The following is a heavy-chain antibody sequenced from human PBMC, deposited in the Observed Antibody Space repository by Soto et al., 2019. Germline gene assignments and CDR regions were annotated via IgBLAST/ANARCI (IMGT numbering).Heavy chain of an antibody. Sequence: EVQLVESGGGLVKPGGSLRLSCAASGFTFSSYSMNWVHQAPGKGLEWVSSISSSSSYIYYADSVKGRFTISRDNAKNSLYLQINSLIAEDTAVYYCARDLGGVTIFGVVMKDGSFDYWGQGTLVTVSS. D-gene: IGHD3-3*01. CDR3: ARDLGGVTIFGVVMKDGSFDY. V-gene: IGHV3-21*01. J-gene: IGHJ4*02. CDR1: GFTFSSYS. CDR2: ISSSSSYI.